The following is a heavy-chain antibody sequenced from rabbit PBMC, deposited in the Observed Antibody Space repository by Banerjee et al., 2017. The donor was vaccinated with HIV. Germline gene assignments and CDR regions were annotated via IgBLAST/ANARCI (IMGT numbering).Heavy chain of an antibody. CDR2: IDTGDGST. D-gene: IGHD4-1*01. CDR1: GFDFSNNA. Sequence: QEQLVESGGGLVQPEGSLTLTCKASGFDFSNNAMCWVRQAPGKGLEWIASIDTGDGSTWYANWAKGRFTISKTSSTTVTLQMTSLTAADTATYLCARDLAGVIGWNFNLWGPGTLVTVS. CDR3: ARDLAGVIGWNFNL. J-gene: IGHJ4*01. V-gene: IGHV1S47*01.